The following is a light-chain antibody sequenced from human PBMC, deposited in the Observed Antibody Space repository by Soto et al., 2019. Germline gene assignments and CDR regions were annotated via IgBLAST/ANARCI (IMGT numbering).Light chain of an antibody. V-gene: IGKV4-1*01. CDR2: WAS. J-gene: IGKJ2*01. Sequence: DFVMTQSPDSLAVSLGERATINCKSSQNVLYNSNSKNYLAWYQQKPGQPPKLLFYWASTRESGVPDRFSASGSGTDFTLTISSLQADDGAVYYCQQYYSPPHTFGQGTKLEIK. CDR3: QQYYSPPHT. CDR1: QNVLYNSNSKNY.